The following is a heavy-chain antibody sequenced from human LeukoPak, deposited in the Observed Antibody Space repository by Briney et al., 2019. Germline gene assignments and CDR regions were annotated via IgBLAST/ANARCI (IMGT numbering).Heavy chain of an antibody. D-gene: IGHD5-18*01. Sequence: KPSETLSLTCSVSGASITTYYWSWIRQPPGKGLEWIGYIYYSGSTNYNPSLKSRVTISVDTSKNQFSLKLTSVTPADTAVYYCARAAYNYGYSSGTYFDYWGQGIPVTVSS. CDR1: GASITTYY. V-gene: IGHV4-59*01. CDR3: ARAAYNYGYSSGTYFDY. CDR2: IYYSGST. J-gene: IGHJ4*02.